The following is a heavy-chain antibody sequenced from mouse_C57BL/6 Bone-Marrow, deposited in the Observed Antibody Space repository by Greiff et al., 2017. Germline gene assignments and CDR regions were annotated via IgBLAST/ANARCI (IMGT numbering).Heavy chain of an antibody. CDR3: ARTKMVTTGFDD. J-gene: IGHJ2*01. Sequence: QVQLQQSGAELVRPGTSVKVSCKASGYAFTNYLIEWVKQRPGQGLAWIGVINPGSGGTNYNEKFKGKATLTADKSSSTAYMQLSSLTSEDSAVYICARTKMVTTGFDDRGQSTTLTVAS. CDR2: INPGSGGT. CDR1: GYAFTNYL. V-gene: IGHV1-54*01. D-gene: IGHD2-2*01.